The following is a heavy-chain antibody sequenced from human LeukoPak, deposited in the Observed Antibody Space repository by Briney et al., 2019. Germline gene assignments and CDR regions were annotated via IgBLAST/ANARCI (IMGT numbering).Heavy chain of an antibody. Sequence: ASVKVSCNSSGRTFRNSFINWVRQAPGQGLEWMGGFMPLLDRRQYAEKFQGRVTITTDDSTSTAYMELSSLTYEDTAVYYCARDVHTDAFDVWGQGTMVTVSS. V-gene: IGHV1-69*16. CDR1: GRTFRNSF. CDR2: FMPLLDRR. J-gene: IGHJ3*01. CDR3: ARDVHTDAFDV.